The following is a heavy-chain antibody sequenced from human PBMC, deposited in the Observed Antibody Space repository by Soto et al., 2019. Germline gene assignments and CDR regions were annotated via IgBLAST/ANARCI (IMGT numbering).Heavy chain of an antibody. Sequence: QVQLQESGPGLVKPSETLSLTCTVSGGSISSYYWSWIRQPPGKGLEWLGYIYYSGSTNYNPPLKSRVLISVASSKHQFSLKLCSLSAADTAVYYCARRVAALDDWGQGTLVTVSS. D-gene: IGHD2-15*01. J-gene: IGHJ4*02. CDR2: IYYSGST. CDR1: GGSISSYY. V-gene: IGHV4-59*01. CDR3: ARRVAALDD.